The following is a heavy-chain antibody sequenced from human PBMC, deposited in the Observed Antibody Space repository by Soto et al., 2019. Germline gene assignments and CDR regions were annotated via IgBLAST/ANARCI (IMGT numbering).Heavy chain of an antibody. CDR3: ARVVAYFYS. Sequence: SDTLSLTCPVDGGSFSSGSLYGSWLRLPPGKGLEWIGYVYHTGGTSYNPPLKSRVSISMDTSKNQFSLNLDSVTAADTAVYFCARVVAYFYSWG. V-gene: IGHV4-61*01. CDR1: GGSFSSGSLY. J-gene: IGHJ5*01. CDR2: VYHTGGT.